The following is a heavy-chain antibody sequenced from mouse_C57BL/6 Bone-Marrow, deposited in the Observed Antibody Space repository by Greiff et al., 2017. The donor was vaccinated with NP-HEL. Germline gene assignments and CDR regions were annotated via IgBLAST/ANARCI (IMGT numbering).Heavy chain of an antibody. Sequence: VKLMESGPGLVAPSQSLSITCTVSGFSLTSYGVHWVRQPPGKGLEWLVVIWSDGSTTYNSALKSRLSISKDNSKSQVFLKMNSLQTDDTAMYYCARQIDSSGYYAMDYWGQGTSVTVSS. CDR3: ARQIDSSGYYAMDY. CDR1: GFSLTSYG. CDR2: IWSDGST. D-gene: IGHD3-2*02. J-gene: IGHJ4*01. V-gene: IGHV2-6-1*01.